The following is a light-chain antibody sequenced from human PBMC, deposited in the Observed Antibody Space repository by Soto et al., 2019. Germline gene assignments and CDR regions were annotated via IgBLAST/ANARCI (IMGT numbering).Light chain of an antibody. CDR1: QGIGST. V-gene: IGKV3-15*01. CDR2: DAS. J-gene: IGKJ4*01. CDR3: QHYATWPLT. Sequence: EIVMTQSPAALSVSPGDGATLSCRASQGIGSTLAWYQQKPGQTPRLLIYDASTRAAGVPARFSGSGSGTDFSLTINSLQSEDFAIYYCQHYATWPLTFGGGTKVDIK.